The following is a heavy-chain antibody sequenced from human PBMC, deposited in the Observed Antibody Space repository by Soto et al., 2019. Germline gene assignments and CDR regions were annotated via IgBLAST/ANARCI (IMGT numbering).Heavy chain of an antibody. Sequence: PGVYLGLWCVGYGFRCNGDGLSWVRQAPGKGPDWVSTVKNAGTNTHYADSVKGRFTISRDNSKTTLYLQTNNLRVDATAIYYCARDKGGSDEMFDYWSQGT. D-gene: IGHD5-12*01. CDR3: ARDKGGSDEMFDY. V-gene: IGHV3-23*01. CDR1: GFRCNGDG. CDR2: VKNAGTNT. J-gene: IGHJ4*02.